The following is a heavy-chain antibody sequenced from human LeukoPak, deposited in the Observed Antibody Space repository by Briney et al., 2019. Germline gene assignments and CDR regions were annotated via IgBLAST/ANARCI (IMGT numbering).Heavy chain of an antibody. Sequence: MPSETLSLTCAVYGGSFSGYYWSWIRQPPGKGLEWIGEINHSGSTNYNPSLKSRVTISVDASKNQFSLKLSSVTAADTAVYYCARTRAYFDYWGQGTLVTVSS. CDR2: INHSGST. V-gene: IGHV4-34*01. CDR3: ARTRAYFDY. J-gene: IGHJ4*02. CDR1: GGSFSGYY.